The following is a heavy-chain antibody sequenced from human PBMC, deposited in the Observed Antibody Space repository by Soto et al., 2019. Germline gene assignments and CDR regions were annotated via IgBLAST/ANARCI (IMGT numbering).Heavy chain of an antibody. CDR1: GGSVSSGSYY. V-gene: IGHV4-61*01. CDR3: ARWGTGDWDQADAFDI. CDR2: IYYSGST. J-gene: IGHJ3*02. D-gene: IGHD3-16*01. Sequence: SETLSLTCTVSGGSVSSGSYYWSWIRQPPGKGLEWIGYIYYSGSTNYNPSLKSRVTISVDTSKNQFSLKLSSVTAADTAVYYCARWGTGDWDQADAFDIWGQGTMVTVSS.